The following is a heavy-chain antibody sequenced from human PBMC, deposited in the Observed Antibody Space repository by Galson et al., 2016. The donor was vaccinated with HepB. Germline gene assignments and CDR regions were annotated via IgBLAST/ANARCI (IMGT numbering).Heavy chain of an antibody. V-gene: IGHV3-53*05. CDR3: AKDMWERLIRSVFAS. CDR1: SSNY. Sequence: SLRLSCAASSNYMGWVRQAPGKGLEWVSVLYSAGSTYYADSVKGRFTISSDNSKNTLFLEMSGLKSDDAAIYFCAKDMWERLIRSVFASWGQGTAVAVSS. J-gene: IGHJ4*02. CDR2: LYSAGST. D-gene: IGHD1-26*01.